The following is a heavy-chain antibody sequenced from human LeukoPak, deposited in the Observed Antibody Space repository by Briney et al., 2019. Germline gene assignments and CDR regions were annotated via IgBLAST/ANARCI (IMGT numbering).Heavy chain of an antibody. J-gene: IGHJ6*03. V-gene: IGHV1-69*05. CDR1: GGTFSSYA. D-gene: IGHD1-14*01. CDR2: IIPIFGTA. CDR3: ARVQEGGAGHYYYYYYMDV. Sequence: SVKVSCKASGGTFSSYAISWVRQAPGQGLERMGGIIPIFGTANYAQKFQGRVTITTDESTSTAYMELSSLRSEDTAVYYCARVQEGGAGHYYYYYYMDVWGKGTTVTVSS.